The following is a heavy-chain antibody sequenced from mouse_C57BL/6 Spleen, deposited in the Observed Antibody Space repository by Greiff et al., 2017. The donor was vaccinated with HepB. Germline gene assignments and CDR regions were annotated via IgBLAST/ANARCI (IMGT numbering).Heavy chain of an antibody. CDR2: ISSGSSTI. J-gene: IGHJ4*01. V-gene: IGHV5-17*01. D-gene: IGHD1-1*01. CDR1: GFTFSDYG. CDR3: ARPYYGSLYAMDY. Sequence: EVKVVDSGGGLVKPGGSLKLSCAASGFTFSDYGMHWVRQAPEKGLEWVAYISSGSSTIYYADTVKGRFTISRDNAKNTLFLQMTSLRSEDTAMYYCARPYYGSLYAMDYWGQGTSVTVSS.